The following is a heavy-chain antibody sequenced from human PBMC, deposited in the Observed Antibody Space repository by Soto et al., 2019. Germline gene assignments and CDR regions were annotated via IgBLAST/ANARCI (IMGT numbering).Heavy chain of an antibody. V-gene: IGHV4-39*01. CDR2: IYYSGST. CDR3: AKMNLSSGWIFDY. J-gene: IGHJ4*02. Sequence: KPSETLSLTCTVSGGSISSSSYYWGWIRQPPGKGLEWIGSIYYSGSTYYNPSLKSRVTIYVDTSKNQFSLKLSSVTAADTAVYYCAKMNLSSGWIFDYWGQGTLVTVSS. CDR1: GGSISSSSYY. D-gene: IGHD6-25*01.